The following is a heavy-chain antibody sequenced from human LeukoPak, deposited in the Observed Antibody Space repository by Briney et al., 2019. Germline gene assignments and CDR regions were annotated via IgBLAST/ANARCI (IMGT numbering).Heavy chain of an antibody. D-gene: IGHD3/OR15-3a*01. V-gene: IGHV4-34*01. J-gene: IGHJ4*02. CDR3: ARAGGVHNTPLDLDY. Sequence: SETLSLTCAVYGGSFSGYYWSWIRQPPGQGLEWIGEINQSGSTNYNPSLERRVTISVDTSKNQFSLKLTSVTAADTAVYYCARAGGVHNTPLDLDYWGQGVLVTVSS. CDR2: INQSGST. CDR1: GGSFSGYY.